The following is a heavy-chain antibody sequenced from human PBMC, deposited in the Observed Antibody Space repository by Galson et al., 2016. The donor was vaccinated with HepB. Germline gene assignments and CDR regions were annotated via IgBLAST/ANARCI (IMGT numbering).Heavy chain of an antibody. J-gene: IGHJ4*02. V-gene: IGHV1-18*01. CDR3: ARGTMKCDF. CDR1: GYTFINYG. D-gene: IGHD3-22*01. Sequence: SVKVSCKASGYTFINYGISWVQQAPGQGLEWMGWITAYNGITKYAQKFQGRVTMTTDTSTNIAYMELRSLRSDDTAVYYCARGTMKCDFWGQGTLVTVSS. CDR2: ITAYNGIT.